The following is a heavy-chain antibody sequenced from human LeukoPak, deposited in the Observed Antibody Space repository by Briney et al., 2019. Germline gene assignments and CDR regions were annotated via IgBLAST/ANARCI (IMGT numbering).Heavy chain of an antibody. D-gene: IGHD3-10*01. Sequence: PSETLSLTCTVSGGSISSDSYYWSSIRQPAGKGLEWLGRIYTSGSTNYNPSLKSRVTISVDTSKNKFSLKLSSVTAADTAVYYCARGTVRPYWGQGTLVTVSS. CDR2: IYTSGST. V-gene: IGHV4-61*02. CDR3: ARGTVRPY. CDR1: GGSISSDSYY. J-gene: IGHJ4*02.